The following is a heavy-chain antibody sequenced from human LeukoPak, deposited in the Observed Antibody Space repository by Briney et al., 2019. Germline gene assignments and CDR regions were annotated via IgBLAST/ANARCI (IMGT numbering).Heavy chain of an antibody. D-gene: IGHD3-10*01. J-gene: IGHJ4*02. CDR3: AKSSGNYVDYFDY. CDR2: ISGSGAST. Sequence: PGGSLRLSCAAYGFTFSSAWMSWVRQAPGKGLEWVSGISGSGASTYHADSVKGRFTISRDSSKNTLYLQMNSLRAEDTAVYYCAKSSGNYVDYFDYWGQGTLVTVSS. V-gene: IGHV3-23*01. CDR1: GFTFSSAW.